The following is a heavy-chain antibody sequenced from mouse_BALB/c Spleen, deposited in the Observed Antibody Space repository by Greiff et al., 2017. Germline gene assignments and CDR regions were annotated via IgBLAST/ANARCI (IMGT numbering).Heavy chain of an antibody. CDR2: IWAGGST. CDR3: ARKYYDYGVDY. CDR1: GFSLTSYG. D-gene: IGHD2-4*01. J-gene: IGHJ4*01. V-gene: IGHV2-9*02. Sequence: VKVVESGPGLVAPSQSLSITCTVSGFSLTSYGVHWVRQPPGKGLEWLGVIWAGGSTNYNSALMSRLSISKDNSKSQVFLKMNSLQTDDTAMYYCARKYYDYGVDYWGQGTSVTVSS.